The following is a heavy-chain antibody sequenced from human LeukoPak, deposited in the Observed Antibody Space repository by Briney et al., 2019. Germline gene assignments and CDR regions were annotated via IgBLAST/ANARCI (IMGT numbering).Heavy chain of an antibody. CDR1: GDSVSRKSAG. V-gene: IGHV6-1*01. J-gene: IGHJ5*02. CDR2: TYYRSKWYN. Sequence: SQTLSLTCAISGDSVSRKSAGWNWIRQSPSRGLEWLGRTYYRSKWYNDYAVSVKSRITINPDTSKNQFSLQLNSVTPEDTAVYYCAREEDAGWFDPWGQGTLVTVSS. CDR3: AREEDAGWFDP.